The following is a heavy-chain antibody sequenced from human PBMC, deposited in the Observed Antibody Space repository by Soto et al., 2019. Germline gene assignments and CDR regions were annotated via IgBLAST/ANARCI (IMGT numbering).Heavy chain of an antibody. CDR3: ARDREVGASKGRAADS. V-gene: IGHV3-21*01. Sequence: PGGSLRLSCAASGFTFSNYNMNWVRQAPGKGLDWLSSISPTSNYIYYADSVTGRFTISRDNAKNSLYLQMDSLRPEDTAVYFCARDREVGASKGRAADSWGQGTLVTVSS. CDR1: GFTFSNYN. J-gene: IGHJ4*02. CDR2: ISPTSNYI. D-gene: IGHD1-26*01.